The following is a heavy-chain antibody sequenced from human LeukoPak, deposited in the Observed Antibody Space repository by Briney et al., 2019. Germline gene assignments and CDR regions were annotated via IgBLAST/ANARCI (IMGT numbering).Heavy chain of an antibody. Sequence: GGSLRLFCAASVFTFSSYSMNWVRQAPGKGLEWVSSISSSSSYTYYADSEKGQFTISRDNAKNSLYLQMNSLRAEDTAVYYCARGGDYGDYVAFRYWGQGTLVTVSS. CDR1: VFTFSSYS. J-gene: IGHJ4*02. CDR2: ISSSSSYT. D-gene: IGHD4-17*01. V-gene: IGHV3-21*01. CDR3: ARGGDYGDYVAFRY.